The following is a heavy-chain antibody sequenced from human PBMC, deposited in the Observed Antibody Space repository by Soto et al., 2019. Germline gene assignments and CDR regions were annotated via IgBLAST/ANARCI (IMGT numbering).Heavy chain of an antibody. CDR3: ARAPGGDYVWGSYRYPLYFDY. V-gene: IGHV3-11*06. Sequence: GVSLRLSCAASGLTFSDYYLSCISQATGKGLEWVSYISSSSSYTNYADSVKGRFTISRDNAKNSLYLQMNSLRAEDTAVYYCARAPGGDYVWGSYRYPLYFDYWGQGT. J-gene: IGHJ4*02. D-gene: IGHD3-16*02. CDR2: ISSSSSYT. CDR1: GLTFSDYY.